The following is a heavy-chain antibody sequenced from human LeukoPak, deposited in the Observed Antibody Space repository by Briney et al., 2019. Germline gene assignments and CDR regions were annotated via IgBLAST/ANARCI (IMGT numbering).Heavy chain of an antibody. CDR3: ARGMYYYGSGSYANYFDY. CDR2: IIPILGIA. Sequence: ASVKVSCKASGGTLSSYTISWVRQAPGQGLEWMGRIIPILGIANYAQKFQGRVTITADKSTSTAYMELSSLRSEDTAVYYCARGMYYYGSGSYANYFDYWGQGTLVTVSS. D-gene: IGHD3-10*01. V-gene: IGHV1-69*02. J-gene: IGHJ4*02. CDR1: GGTLSSYT.